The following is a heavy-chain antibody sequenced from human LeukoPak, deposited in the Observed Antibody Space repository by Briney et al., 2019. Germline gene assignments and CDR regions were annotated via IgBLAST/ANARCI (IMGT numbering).Heavy chain of an antibody. D-gene: IGHD6-19*01. CDR2: IYYSGST. Sequence: PSETLSLTCTVSGGSISSSSYYWGWIRQPPGKGLEWIGGIYYSGSTYYNPSLKSRVTISVDTSKNQFSLKLSSVTAADTAVYYCATLFGYSSGWYGEGTFDYWGQGTLVTVSS. CDR3: ATLFGYSSGWYGEGTFDY. J-gene: IGHJ4*02. CDR1: GGSISSSSYY. V-gene: IGHV4-39*07.